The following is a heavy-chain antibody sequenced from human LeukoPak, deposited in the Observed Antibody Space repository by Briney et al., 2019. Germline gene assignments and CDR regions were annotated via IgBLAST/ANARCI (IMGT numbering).Heavy chain of an antibody. J-gene: IGHJ3*02. CDR3: ARQGLRSTSSWYGALEI. D-gene: IGHD6-13*01. Sequence: PSETLSLTCSVSGGSISGSNYYWGWIRQSPVKGLEWIGSVYYNGDSFYNPPLKTRVTMSVDTSNNHFSLKMWSLTAADTAVYFCARQGLRSTSSWYGALEIWGRGRMVTV. V-gene: IGHV4-39*01. CDR2: VYYNGDS. CDR1: GGSISGSNYY.